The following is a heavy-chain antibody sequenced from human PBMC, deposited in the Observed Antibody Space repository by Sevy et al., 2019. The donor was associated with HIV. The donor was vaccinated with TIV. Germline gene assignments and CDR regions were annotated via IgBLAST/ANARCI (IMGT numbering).Heavy chain of an antibody. D-gene: IGHD5-12*01. CDR2: IYYSGST. CDR3: ARGGEYSGYDLEAFDI. V-gene: IGHV4-61*01. Sequence: SETLSLTCTVSGGSVSSSSYYWSWIRQPPGKGLEWIGYIYYSGSTNYNPSLKSRVTISVDTSKNQFSLKLSSVTAADTAVYYCARGGEYSGYDLEAFDIWGQGTMVTVSS. J-gene: IGHJ3*02. CDR1: GGSVSSSSYY.